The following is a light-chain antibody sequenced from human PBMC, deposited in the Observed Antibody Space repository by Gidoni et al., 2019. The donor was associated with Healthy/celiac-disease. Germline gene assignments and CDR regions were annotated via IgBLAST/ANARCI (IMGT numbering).Light chain of an antibody. CDR1: QSISSY. V-gene: IGKV1-39*01. J-gene: IGKJ1*01. CDR3: QQSYSTPRT. Sequence: DIQMTQSPSSLSASVGDRVTITCRASQSISSYLNWYQQKPGKAPSLQSGVPSRFSGSGSGTDFTLTISSLQPEDFATYYCQQSYSTPRTFGQXTKVEIK.